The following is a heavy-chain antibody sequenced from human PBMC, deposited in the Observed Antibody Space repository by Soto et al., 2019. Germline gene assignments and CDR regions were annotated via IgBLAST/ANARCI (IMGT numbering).Heavy chain of an antibody. D-gene: IGHD6-19*01. CDR3: ARVAGSSDAFDI. V-gene: IGHV4-59*01. Sequence: QVQLQESGPGLVKPSETLSLTCTVSGGSISSYYWSWIRQPPGKGLEWIGYIYYSGSTNYNPSLKSRVTISVDTSKNQFSLKLSSVTAADTAVYYCARVAGSSDAFDIWGQGTMVTVSS. J-gene: IGHJ3*02. CDR2: IYYSGST. CDR1: GGSISSYY.